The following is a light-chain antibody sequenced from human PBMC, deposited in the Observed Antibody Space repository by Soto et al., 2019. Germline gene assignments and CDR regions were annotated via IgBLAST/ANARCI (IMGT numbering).Light chain of an antibody. CDR2: TSN. V-gene: IGLV1-44*01. J-gene: IGLJ2*01. Sequence: QSVLTQPPSASGTPGQRVTIFCSGTSSNIGTNTVNWHRQLPGTAPKLLIYTSNQRPAGIPYRFSGSKSGTSASLAISGRQSEDEADYYCGVWDDGLRVVVFGGGTKVTV. CDR1: SSNIGTNT. CDR3: GVWDDGLRVVV.